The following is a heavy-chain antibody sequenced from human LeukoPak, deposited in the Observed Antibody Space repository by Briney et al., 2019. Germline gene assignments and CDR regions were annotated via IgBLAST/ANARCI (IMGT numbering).Heavy chain of an antibody. J-gene: IGHJ4*02. CDR2: ISSSSSYI. V-gene: IGHV3-21*01. CDR1: GFTFSSYS. Sequence: GGSLRLSCAASGFTFSSYSMNRVRQAPGKGLEWVSSISSSSSYIYYADSVKGRFTISRDNAKNSLYLQMNSLRAEDTAVYYCARPLVRGGADLSYWGQGTLVTVSS. D-gene: IGHD3-10*01. CDR3: ARPLVRGGADLSY.